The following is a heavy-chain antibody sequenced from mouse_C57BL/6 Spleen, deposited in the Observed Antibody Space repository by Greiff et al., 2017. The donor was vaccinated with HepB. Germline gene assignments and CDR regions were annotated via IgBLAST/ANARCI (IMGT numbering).Heavy chain of an antibody. D-gene: IGHD2-5*01. V-gene: IGHV14-4*01. J-gene: IGHJ3*01. CDR3: TTLHARVTRGGFAY. CDR2: IDPENGDT. Sequence: VHVKQSGAELVRPGASVKLSCTASGFNIKDDYMHWVKQRPEQGLEWIGWIDPENGDTEYASKFQGKATITADTSSNTAYLQLSSLTSEDTAVYCCTTLHARVTRGGFAYWGQGTLVTVSA. CDR1: GFNIKDDY.